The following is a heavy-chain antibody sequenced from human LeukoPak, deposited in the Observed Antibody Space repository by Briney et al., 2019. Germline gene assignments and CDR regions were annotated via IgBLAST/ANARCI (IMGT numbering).Heavy chain of an antibody. D-gene: IGHD3/OR15-3a*01. V-gene: IGHV3-11*01. Sequence: PGGSLRLSCAASGFTFSDFYMTWIRQAPGKGLEWISYISKDGRITYYADSLKGRFTISRDNAKNSLSLQVDSLRADDTAVYFCARRGNTDSWTVLIDYWGQGTLVTVSS. CDR1: GFTFSDFY. CDR3: ARRGNTDSWTVLIDY. J-gene: IGHJ4*02. CDR2: ISKDGRIT.